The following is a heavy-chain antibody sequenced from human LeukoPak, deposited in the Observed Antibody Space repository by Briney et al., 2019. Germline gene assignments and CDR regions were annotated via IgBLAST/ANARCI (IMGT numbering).Heavy chain of an antibody. Sequence: ASVKVSCKASGYTFTSYDINWVRQAPGQGLEWMGWISAYNGNTNYAQKLQGRVTMTTDTSTSTAYMELRSLRSDDTAVYYCARDILTGCFDYWGQGTLVTVSS. CDR3: ARDILTGCFDY. J-gene: IGHJ4*02. D-gene: IGHD1-14*01. CDR2: ISAYNGNT. V-gene: IGHV1-18*01. CDR1: GYTFTSYD.